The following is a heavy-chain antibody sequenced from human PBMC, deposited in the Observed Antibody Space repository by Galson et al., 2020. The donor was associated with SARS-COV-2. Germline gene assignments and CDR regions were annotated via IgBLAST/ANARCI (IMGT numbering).Heavy chain of an antibody. V-gene: IGHV3-74*01. CDR2: INSDGSST. CDR3: ARGETYYYDSSGYYPLPGD. J-gene: IGHJ4*02. Sequence: GGSLRLSCAASGFTFSSYWMHWVRQAPGKGLVWVSRINSDGSSTSYADSVKGRFTISRDNAKNTLYLQMNSLRAEDTAVYYCARGETYYYDSSGYYPLPGDWGQGTLVTVSS. D-gene: IGHD3-22*01. CDR1: GFTFSSYW.